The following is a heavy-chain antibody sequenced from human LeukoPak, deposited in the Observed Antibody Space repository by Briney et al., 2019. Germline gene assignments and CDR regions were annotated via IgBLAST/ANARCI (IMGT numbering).Heavy chain of an antibody. V-gene: IGHV1-2*06. Sequence: ASVKVSCKASGYTFTGYYMHWVRQAPGQGLEWMGRINPNSGGTNYAQKFQGRVTMTRDTSISTAYMELSRLRSDDTAVYYCARFTIFGVVAADYWGQGTLVTVTS. D-gene: IGHD3-3*01. J-gene: IGHJ4*02. CDR1: GYTFTGYY. CDR2: INPNSGGT. CDR3: ARFTIFGVVAADY.